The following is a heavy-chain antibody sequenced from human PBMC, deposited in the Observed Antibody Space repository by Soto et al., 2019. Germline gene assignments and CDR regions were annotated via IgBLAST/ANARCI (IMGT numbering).Heavy chain of an antibody. CDR1: GYTFTIYG. D-gene: IGHD6-19*01. V-gene: IGHV1-18*01. J-gene: IGHJ4*02. CDR2: ISAYNGNT. CDR3: ASDSGGWYGFDY. Sequence: QVQLMQSGAEVKKPGASVTVSCKSSGYTFTIYGISWVRQAPGQGLEWMGWISAYNGNTNYAQKLQGRVTMTTYTSTSTPFMALMSLRYADTAVYGCASDSGGWYGFDYWGQGALVTVSS.